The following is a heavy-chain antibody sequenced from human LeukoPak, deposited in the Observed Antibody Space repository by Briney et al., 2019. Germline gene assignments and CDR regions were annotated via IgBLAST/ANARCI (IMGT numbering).Heavy chain of an antibody. J-gene: IGHJ4*02. CDR2: IYTSGST. V-gene: IGHV4-4*07. CDR3: ARAPRAAAGLDY. CDR1: GGSISSYY. D-gene: IGHD6-13*01. Sequence: SETLSLTRTISGGSISSYYWSWIRQPAGKGLEWIGRIYTSGSTNYNPSLKSRVTMSVDTSKNQFSLRLNSVTAADTAVYYCARAPRAAAGLDYWGQGTLVTVSS.